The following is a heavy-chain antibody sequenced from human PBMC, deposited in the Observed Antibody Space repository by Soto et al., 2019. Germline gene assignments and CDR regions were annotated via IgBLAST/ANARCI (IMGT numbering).Heavy chain of an antibody. D-gene: IGHD2-15*01. CDR1: GYTFTDYY. V-gene: IGHV1-8*02. Sequence: ASVKVSCKASGYTFTDYYMHWVRQAPGQGLEWMGWMNPNSGNTGYAQKFQGRVTMTRNASIRTAYIDLSSLSSDDTAVYYCARVMLGGHSDYWGQGTLVTVSS. CDR3: ARVMLGGHSDY. CDR2: MNPNSGNT. J-gene: IGHJ4*02.